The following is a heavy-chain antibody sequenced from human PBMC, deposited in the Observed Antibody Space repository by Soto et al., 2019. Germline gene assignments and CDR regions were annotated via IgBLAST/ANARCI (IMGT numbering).Heavy chain of an antibody. Sequence: ASVKVSCKASGYTFTSYAMHWVRQAPGQRLEWMGWINAGNGNTKYSQKFQGRVTITRDTSASTAYMELSSLRSEDTAVYYCAREWTGDFWSGYFDYWGQGTLVTVSS. J-gene: IGHJ4*02. D-gene: IGHD3-3*01. CDR1: GYTFTSYA. CDR2: INAGNGNT. V-gene: IGHV1-3*01. CDR3: AREWTGDFWSGYFDY.